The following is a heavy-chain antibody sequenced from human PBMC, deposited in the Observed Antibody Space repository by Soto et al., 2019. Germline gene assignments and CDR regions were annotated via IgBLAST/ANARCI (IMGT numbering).Heavy chain of an antibody. J-gene: IGHJ4*02. CDR2: INSDGSST. V-gene: IGHV3-74*01. CDR3: ARGSSGYYSYYFDY. Sequence: PGGSLRLSCAASGFTFSSYWMHWVRQVPGKGLVWVSHINSDGSSTSYADSVKGRFTISRDNAKNTLYLQMNSLRAEDTAVYYCARGSSGYYSYYFDYWGQGTLVTVSS. CDR1: GFTFSSYW. D-gene: IGHD3-22*01.